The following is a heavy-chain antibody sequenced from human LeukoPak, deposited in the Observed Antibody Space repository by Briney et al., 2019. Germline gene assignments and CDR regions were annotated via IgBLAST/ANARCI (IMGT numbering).Heavy chain of an antibody. CDR3: ARDRGRNGWYLGWFDP. V-gene: IGHV4-61*02. J-gene: IGHJ5*02. Sequence: PSETLSLTCTVSGGSISSGSYYWSWIRQPAGKGLEWIGRIYTSGSTNYNPSLKSRVTISVDTSKNQFSLKLSSVTAADTAIYYCARDRGRNGWYLGWFDPWGQGTLVTVSS. CDR2: IYTSGST. D-gene: IGHD6-19*01. CDR1: GGSISSGSYY.